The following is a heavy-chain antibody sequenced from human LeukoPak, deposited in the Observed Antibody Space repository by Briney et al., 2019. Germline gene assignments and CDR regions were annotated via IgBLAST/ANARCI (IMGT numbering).Heavy chain of an antibody. CDR3: ARDGYGGYLDQ. V-gene: IGHV3-7*01. CDR2: INEDGDGK. Sequence: PGGSLRLSCAASGFTFSSYAMSWVRQAPGKGPEWVANINEDGDGKYTVDSVKGRFTISRDNAKNSVYLQMNSLRVDDTAVYYCARDGYGGYLDQWGQGTLVTVSS. J-gene: IGHJ4*02. CDR1: GFTFSSYA. D-gene: IGHD5-18*01.